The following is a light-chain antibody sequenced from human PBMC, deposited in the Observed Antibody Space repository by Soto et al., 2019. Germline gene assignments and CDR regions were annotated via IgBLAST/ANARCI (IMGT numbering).Light chain of an antibody. CDR2: DAS. CDR1: HSCRNS. J-gene: IGKJ1*01. V-gene: IGKV1-5*01. Sequence: IQLTQSPCALSTSVCGTGPSACRSRHSCRNSLAWYQQKAGKAPTLLIYDASTWHSGVPSRFSGSGSGTEFSLTISSLQPEDFATYYCLCYITYPWTFGQGTKVDIK. CDR3: LCYITYPWT.